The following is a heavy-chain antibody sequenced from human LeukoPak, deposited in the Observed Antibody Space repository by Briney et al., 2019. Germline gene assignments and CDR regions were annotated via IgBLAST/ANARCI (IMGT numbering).Heavy chain of an antibody. CDR1: GNYW. CDR3: VSFYETY. J-gene: IGHJ4*02. V-gene: IGHV3-74*01. D-gene: IGHD2/OR15-2a*01. CDR2: INSDGSWT. Sequence: GGSLRLSCAASGNYWMHWVRQAPGKGLVWVSHINSDGSWTSYADSVKGRFTISKDNAKNTVYLQMNSLGAEDTAVYYCVSFYETYWGRGTLVTVSS.